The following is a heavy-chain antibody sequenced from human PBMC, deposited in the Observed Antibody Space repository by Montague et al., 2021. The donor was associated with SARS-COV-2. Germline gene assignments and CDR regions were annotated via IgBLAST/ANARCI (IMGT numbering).Heavy chain of an antibody. Sequence: TLSLTCTVSGGSISSGGYYWGWIRQHPGRGLEWIGYIYYSGSTLYNPSLKSRVTISVDTSKNQFSLKLSSVTAADTAVYYCARGGTIFAVVNFPFDYWGQGTLVTVSS. CDR1: GGSISSGGYY. J-gene: IGHJ4*02. CDR3: ARGGTIFAVVNFPFDY. D-gene: IGHD3-3*01. CDR2: IYYSGST. V-gene: IGHV4-31*03.